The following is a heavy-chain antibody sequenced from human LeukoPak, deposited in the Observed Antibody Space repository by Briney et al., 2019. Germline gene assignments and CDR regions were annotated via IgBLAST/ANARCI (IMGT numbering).Heavy chain of an antibody. V-gene: IGHV3-33*01. CDR1: GFTFSSYG. CDR3: ASNYGASVSPFDY. Sequence: GGSLRLSCAASGFTFSSYGMHWVRQAPGKGLEWVAVIWYDGSNKYYADSVKGRFTISRDNSKNTLYLQMNCLRAEDTAVYYCASNYGASVSPFDYWGQGTLVTVSS. CDR2: IWYDGSNK. J-gene: IGHJ4*02. D-gene: IGHD4-17*01.